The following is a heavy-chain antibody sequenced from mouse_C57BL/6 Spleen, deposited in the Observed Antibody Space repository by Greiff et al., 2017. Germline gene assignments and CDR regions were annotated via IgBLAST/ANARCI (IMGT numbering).Heavy chain of an antibody. J-gene: IGHJ3*01. V-gene: IGHV1-69*01. Sequence: VQLQQPGAELVMPGASVKLSCKASGYTFTSYWMHWVKQRPGQGLEWIGEIDPSDSYTNYNQKFKGKSTLTVDKSSSTAYMQLSSLTSEDSAVYYFACYYPYWGQGTLVTVSA. CDR2: IDPSDSYT. CDR3: ACYYPY. D-gene: IGHD1-1*01. CDR1: GYTFTSYW.